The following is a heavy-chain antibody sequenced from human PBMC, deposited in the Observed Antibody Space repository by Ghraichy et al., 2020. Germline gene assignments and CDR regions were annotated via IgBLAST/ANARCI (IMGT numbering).Heavy chain of an antibody. D-gene: IGHD3-3*01. V-gene: IGHV3-74*01. Sequence: GSLRLSCAASGFTFSSYWMHWVRQAPGKGLVWVSRINSDGSTTTYADSVKGRFTISRDNAKNTLYLQMNSLRAEDTAVYYCASNAIYDFWSGYYFFHAFDIWGQGTMVTVSS. CDR1: GFTFSSYW. CDR3: ASNAIYDFWSGYYFFHAFDI. CDR2: INSDGSTT. J-gene: IGHJ3*02.